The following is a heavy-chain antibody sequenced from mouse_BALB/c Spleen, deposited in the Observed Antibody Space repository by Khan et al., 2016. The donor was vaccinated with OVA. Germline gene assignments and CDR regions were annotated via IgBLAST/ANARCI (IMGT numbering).Heavy chain of an antibody. J-gene: IGHJ3*01. D-gene: IGHD2-1*01. CDR1: GYTFTNYW. Sequence: QVQLQQSGAELVKPGASVQLSCKTSGYTFTNYWIQWVKQRPGQGLGWIGQIFPGTGTTYSNENFKAKATLTVDPSSSTAYMQLSSLTSEDSAVYFCARGYFGNYEFAYWGQGTLVTVSA. CDR3: ARGYFGNYEFAY. V-gene: IGHV1S132*01. CDR2: IFPGTGTT.